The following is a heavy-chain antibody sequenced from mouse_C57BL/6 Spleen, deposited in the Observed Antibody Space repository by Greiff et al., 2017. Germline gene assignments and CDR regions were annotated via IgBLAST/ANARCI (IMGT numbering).Heavy chain of an antibody. CDR3: AREVDY. Sequence: QVQLQQSGPELVQPGASVKISCKASGYAFSSSWMNWVKQRPGKGLEWIGRIYPGDGDTNSNGKFKGKATLTADKSSSTAYMQLSSLTSEDSAVYFCAREVDYWGQGTSVTVSS. CDR1: GYAFSSSW. CDR2: IYPGDGDT. J-gene: IGHJ4*01. V-gene: IGHV1-82*01.